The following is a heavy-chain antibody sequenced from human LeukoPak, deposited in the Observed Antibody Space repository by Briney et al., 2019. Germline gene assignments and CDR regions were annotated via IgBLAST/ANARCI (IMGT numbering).Heavy chain of an antibody. V-gene: IGHV6-1*01. J-gene: IGHJ5*02. Sequence: SQILSLTCAISGDSVSSNSAAWHWIRQSPSRGLEWLGRTYYRSKWYNDYAVSVKSRITINPDTSKNQFSLQLNSVTPEDTAVYYCARDLAQLVRGSWFDPWGQGTLVTVSS. D-gene: IGHD6-13*01. CDR1: GDSVSSNSAA. CDR3: ARDLAQLVRGSWFDP. CDR2: TYYRSKWYN.